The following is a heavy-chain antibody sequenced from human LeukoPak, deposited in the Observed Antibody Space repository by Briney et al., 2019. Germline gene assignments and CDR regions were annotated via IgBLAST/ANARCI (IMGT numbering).Heavy chain of an antibody. D-gene: IGHD2-15*01. J-gene: IGHJ5*02. Sequence: ASVKVCCKASGYTFTSYDINWVRQATGQGLEWMGWMNPNSGNTGYAQKFQGRVTMTRNTSISTAYMELSSLRSEDTAVYYCARPLCSGGSCRGVNWFDPWGQGTLVTVSS. CDR2: MNPNSGNT. CDR1: GYTFTSYD. CDR3: ARPLCSGGSCRGVNWFDP. V-gene: IGHV1-8*01.